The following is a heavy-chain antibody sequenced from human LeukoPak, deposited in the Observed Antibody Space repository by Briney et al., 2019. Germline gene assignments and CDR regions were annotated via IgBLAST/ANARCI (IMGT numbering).Heavy chain of an antibody. CDR2: IYYSGST. CDR1: GGSISRYY. Sequence: SETLSLTCTVSGGSISRYYWSWFRQPPGKRLEWIGHIYYSGSTNYNPSLKSRVSISVDTSKNQFSLKLSSVTAADTAVYYCARDSGTPFDPGGQGTLVTVSS. D-gene: IGHD1-1*01. V-gene: IGHV4-59*12. CDR3: ARDSGTPFDP. J-gene: IGHJ5*02.